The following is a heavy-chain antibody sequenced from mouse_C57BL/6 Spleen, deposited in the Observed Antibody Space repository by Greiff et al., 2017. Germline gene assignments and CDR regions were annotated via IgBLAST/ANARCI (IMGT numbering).Heavy chain of an antibody. Sequence: EVQLQESGGGLVKPGGSLKLSCAASGFTFSSYAMSWVRQTPEKRLEWVATISDGGSYTYYPDNVKGRFTISRDNAKNNLYLQMSHLKSEDTAMYYCARENSDYYAMDYWGQGTSVTVSS. CDR2: ISDGGSYT. CDR3: ARENSDYYAMDY. J-gene: IGHJ4*01. CDR1: GFTFSSYA. V-gene: IGHV5-4*01.